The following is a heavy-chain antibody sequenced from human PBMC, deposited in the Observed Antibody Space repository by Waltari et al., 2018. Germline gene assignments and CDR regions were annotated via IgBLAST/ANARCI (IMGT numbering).Heavy chain of an antibody. J-gene: IGHJ3*02. D-gene: IGHD1-26*01. CDR2: INHSGST. CDR1: GGSFSGYY. V-gene: IGHV4-34*01. CDR3: ARAQSSRFEYSGSYGAAFDI. Sequence: QVQLQQWGAGLLKPSETLSLTCAVYGGSFSGYYWSWIRQPPGKGREWIGEINHSGSTNYNPSLNRRVTISVDTSKNQFSLKLSSVTAADTAVYYCARAQSSRFEYSGSYGAAFDIWGQGTMVTVSS.